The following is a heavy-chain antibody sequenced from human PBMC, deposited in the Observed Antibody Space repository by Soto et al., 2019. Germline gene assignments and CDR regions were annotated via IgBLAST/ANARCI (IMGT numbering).Heavy chain of an antibody. V-gene: IGHV4-59*01. D-gene: IGHD6-19*01. CDR1: GGSISSYY. CDR2: IYYSGST. CDR3: ARTYSSAWGYYYYYMDV. J-gene: IGHJ6*03. Sequence: PSETLSLTCTVSGGSISSYYWSWIRQPPGKGLEWIGYIYYSGSTNYNPSLKSRVTISVDTSKNQFSLKLSSVTAADTAVYYCARTYSSAWGYYYYYMDVWGKGTTVTVSS.